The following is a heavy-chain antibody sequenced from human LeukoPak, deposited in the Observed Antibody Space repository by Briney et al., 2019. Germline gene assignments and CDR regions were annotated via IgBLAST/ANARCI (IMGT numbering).Heavy chain of an antibody. J-gene: IGHJ5*02. CDR1: GGSFSGYY. D-gene: IGHD3-3*01. Sequence: SETLSLTCAVYGGSFSGYYWSWIRQPPGKGLEWIGEINHSGSTNYNPSLKSRVTISVDTSKNQFSLKLSSVTAADTAVYYCARGFWSGYYCRRGWFDPWGQGTLVTVSS. CDR3: ARGFWSGYYCRRGWFDP. V-gene: IGHV4-34*01. CDR2: INHSGST.